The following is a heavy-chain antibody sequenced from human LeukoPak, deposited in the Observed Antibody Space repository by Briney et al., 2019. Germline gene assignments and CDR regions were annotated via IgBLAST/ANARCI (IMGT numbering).Heavy chain of an antibody. CDR1: GFTFNTAW. Sequence: GGSLRLSCSASGFTFNTAWMSWVRQAPGKGLEWVSIISGSGGITHYADSVKGRFTISRDNSKNTLYLQMNSLRAEDTAVYYCAKWGCSGGSCYPFDYWGQGTLVTVSS. J-gene: IGHJ4*02. D-gene: IGHD2-15*01. CDR2: ISGSGGIT. V-gene: IGHV3-23*01. CDR3: AKWGCSGGSCYPFDY.